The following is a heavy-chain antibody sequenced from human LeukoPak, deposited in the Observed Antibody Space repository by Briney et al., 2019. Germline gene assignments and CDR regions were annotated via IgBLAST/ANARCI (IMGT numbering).Heavy chain of an antibody. CDR3: ARGAAFYYDSSGYWDY. J-gene: IGHJ4*02. CDR1: GYTFTGYY. D-gene: IGHD3-22*01. Sequence: GASVKVSCKASGYTFTGYYMHWVRQAPGQGLEWMGWISAYNGNTNYAQKLQGRVTMTTDTSTSTAYMELRSLRSDDTAVYYCARGAAFYYDSSGYWDYWGQGTLVTVSS. CDR2: ISAYNGNT. V-gene: IGHV1-18*04.